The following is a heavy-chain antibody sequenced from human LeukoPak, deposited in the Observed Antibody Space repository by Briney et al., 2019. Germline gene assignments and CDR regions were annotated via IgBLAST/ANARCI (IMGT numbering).Heavy chain of an antibody. CDR3: LESYHCSL. Sequence: GGSLRLSCAASGFHFSSHGMNWVPPAPGTGREWVSGISPPGDITYYADSVMGLFTISRDNTKNTVYLQRSSLKAEDTAVYYCLESYHCSLWGQGTLVTVSS. V-gene: IGHV3-23*01. D-gene: IGHD1-1*01. CDR2: ISPPGDIT. J-gene: IGHJ4*02. CDR1: GFHFSSHG.